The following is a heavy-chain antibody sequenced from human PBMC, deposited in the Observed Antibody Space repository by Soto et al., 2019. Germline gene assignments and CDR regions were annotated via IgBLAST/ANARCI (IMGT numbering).Heavy chain of an antibody. Sequence: SETLSLTCTVSGGSISNYYWSWIRQPAGKGLEWIGRIYTGGSTNYNPSLKSRVTMSTDTSKNQFSLRLTSVTAADTAVYYCARASLGPPGGGSWIMPFDYWGHGALVTVSS. CDR3: ARASLGPPGGGSWIMPFDY. D-gene: IGHD2-15*01. V-gene: IGHV4-4*07. CDR1: GGSISNYY. CDR2: IYTGGST. J-gene: IGHJ4*01.